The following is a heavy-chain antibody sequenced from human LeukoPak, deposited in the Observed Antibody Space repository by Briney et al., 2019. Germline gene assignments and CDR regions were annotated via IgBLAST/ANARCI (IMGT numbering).Heavy chain of an antibody. CDR1: GGTFSSYA. D-gene: IGHD2-21*01. Sequence: SVKVSCKASGGTFSSYAISWVRQAPGQGLEWMGRIIPILGIANYAQKFQGRVTITADKSTSTAYMELSSLRSEDTAVYYCAREDTYPADSYYFDYWGQGTLVTVSS. V-gene: IGHV1-69*04. J-gene: IGHJ4*02. CDR2: IIPILGIA. CDR3: AREDTYPADSYYFDY.